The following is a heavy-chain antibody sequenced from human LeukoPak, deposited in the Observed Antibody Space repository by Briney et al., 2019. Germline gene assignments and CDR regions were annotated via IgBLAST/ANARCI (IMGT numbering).Heavy chain of an antibody. CDR1: GFTVSSNY. V-gene: IGHV3-30*18. D-gene: IGHD4-23*01. CDR3: AKEITVVKNYYYGMDV. Sequence: GGSLRLSCAASGFTVSSNYMSWVRQAPGKGLEWVAVISYDGSNKYYADSVKGRFTISRDNSKNTLYLQMNSLRAEDTAVYYCAKEITVVKNYYYGMDVWGQGTTVTVSS. CDR2: ISYDGSNK. J-gene: IGHJ6*02.